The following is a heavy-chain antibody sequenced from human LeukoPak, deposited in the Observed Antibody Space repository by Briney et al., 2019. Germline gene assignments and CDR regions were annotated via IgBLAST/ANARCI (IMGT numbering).Heavy chain of an antibody. J-gene: IGHJ4*02. CDR2: ISGTGSGT. D-gene: IGHD5-12*01. Sequence: GGSLRLSCAASGFTFSSYAMTWVRQAPGKGVEWVSAISGTGSGTDYADSAKGRFTVSRDNSKNTLYLQMNSLRADDTAVYYCAIGYSGYDYFDYWGQGTLVTVSS. CDR1: GFTFSSYA. V-gene: IGHV3-23*01. CDR3: AIGYSGYDYFDY.